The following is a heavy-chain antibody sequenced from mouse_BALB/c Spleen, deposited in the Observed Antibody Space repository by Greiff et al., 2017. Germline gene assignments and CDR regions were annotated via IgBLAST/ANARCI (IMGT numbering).Heavy chain of an antibody. J-gene: IGHJ3*01. CDR3: AREDAMAY. Sequence: VQLKQSGAELVKPGASVKLSCTASGFTFTDSYLHWVKQRPEQGLEWIGRIDPGNGNTKYDAKFQSKATTTADTSTNTTYLQHSSLTSEDTAVYYCAREDAMAYWGQGTLVTVSA. CDR1: GFTFTDSY. V-gene: IGHV14-3*02. CDR2: IDPGNGNT.